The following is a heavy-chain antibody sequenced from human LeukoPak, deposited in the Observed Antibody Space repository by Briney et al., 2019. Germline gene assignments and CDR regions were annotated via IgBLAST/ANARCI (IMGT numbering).Heavy chain of an antibody. V-gene: IGHV4-39*02. CDR1: GGSISSSSYY. D-gene: IGHD4-23*01. CDR2: IYYSGST. J-gene: IGHJ4*02. CDR3: ARDQVDYGGILFDY. Sequence: PSETLSLTCTVSGGSISSSSYYWGWIRQPLGKGLEWIGSIYYSGSTYYNPSLKSRVTISVDTSKNQFSLKLSSVTAADTAVYYCARDQVDYGGILFDYWGQGTLVTVSS.